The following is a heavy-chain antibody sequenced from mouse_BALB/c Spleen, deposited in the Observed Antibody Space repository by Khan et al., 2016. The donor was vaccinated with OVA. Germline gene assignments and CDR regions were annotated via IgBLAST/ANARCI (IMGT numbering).Heavy chain of an antibody. Sequence: QVQLQQPGAELVRPGASVKLSCKASGYTFTSYWINWVKQRPGQGLEWIGNIYPSDSYTNYNQKFKDKATLTVDKSSSTAYMQLSSPTSEDSAVYYCTRRGGNYVPYFDYWGQGTTLTVSS. D-gene: IGHD2-1*01. J-gene: IGHJ2*01. CDR2: IYPSDSYT. CDR3: TRRGGNYVPYFDY. CDR1: GYTFTSYW. V-gene: IGHV1-69*02.